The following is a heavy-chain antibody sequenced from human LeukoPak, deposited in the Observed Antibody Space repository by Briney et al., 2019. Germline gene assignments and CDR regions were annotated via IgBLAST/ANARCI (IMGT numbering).Heavy chain of an antibody. V-gene: IGHV3-64*02. J-gene: IGHJ4*02. CDR2: INTDGRIT. Sequence: GGSLGLSCVASGFSFRNYAIHWVRQAPGKGLEYVSVINTDGRITYYADSVKGRFTISRDNSKNTVYLQMGSLRGEDMAVYYCTRDGGSFCDFDYLGQGALVTVSS. CDR1: GFSFRNYA. CDR3: TRDGGSFCDFDY. D-gene: IGHD1-26*01.